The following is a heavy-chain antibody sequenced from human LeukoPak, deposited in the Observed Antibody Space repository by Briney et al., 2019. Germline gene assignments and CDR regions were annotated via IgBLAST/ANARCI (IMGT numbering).Heavy chain of an antibody. J-gene: IGHJ3*02. CDR3: ARRGGSYPIDDAFDI. CDR2: ISSSSSTI. Sequence: GGSLRLSCAASGFTFSSYSMNWVRQAPGKGLEWVSYISSSSSTIYYADSVKGRFTISRDNDKNSLYLQMNSLRAEDTAVYYCARRGGSYPIDDAFDIWGQGTMVTVSS. CDR1: GFTFSSYS. V-gene: IGHV3-48*01. D-gene: IGHD1-26*01.